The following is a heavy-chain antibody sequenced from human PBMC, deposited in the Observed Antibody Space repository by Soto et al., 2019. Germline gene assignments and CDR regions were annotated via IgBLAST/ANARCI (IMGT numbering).Heavy chain of an antibody. Sequence: ESGGGLVQPGRSLRLSCAASGFTFDDYAMHWVRQAPGKGLEWVSGISWNSGSIGYADSGKGRFTISSEKAKNSLYLQMNSLRAEDTALYYCAKDILGYCSGGSCYSGGSFDYWGQGTLVTVSS. CDR2: ISWNSGSI. V-gene: IGHV3-9*01. J-gene: IGHJ4*02. D-gene: IGHD2-15*01. CDR1: GFTFDDYA. CDR3: AKDILGYCSGGSCYSGGSFDY.